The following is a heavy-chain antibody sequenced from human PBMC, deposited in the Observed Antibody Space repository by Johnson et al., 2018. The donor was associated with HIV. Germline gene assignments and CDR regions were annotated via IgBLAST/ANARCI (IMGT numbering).Heavy chain of an antibody. D-gene: IGHD3-16*01. V-gene: IGHV3-30-3*01. CDR1: GFTFRNYG. J-gene: IGHJ3*02. Sequence: QVQLVESGGGVVQPGRSLRLSCAASGFTFRNYGMHWVRQAPGKGLEWVASVSFDGSNKYYADSVKGRFTISRDNYKNTLYLQMISLRTEDTAVYYCAREGESLLDAFDIWGQGTMVTVSA. CDR2: VSFDGSNK. CDR3: AREGESLLDAFDI.